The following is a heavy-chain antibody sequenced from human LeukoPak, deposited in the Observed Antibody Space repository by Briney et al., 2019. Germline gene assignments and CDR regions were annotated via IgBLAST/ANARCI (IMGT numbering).Heavy chain of an antibody. CDR3: ARDGNIVVVPAALYYYYYYMDV. Sequence: PGRPLRLSCAASGFTFSSYAMHWVRQAPGKGLEWVAVISYDGSNKYYADSVKGRFTISRDNSKNTLYLQMNSLRAEDTAVYYCARDGNIVVVPAALYYYYYYMDVWGKGTTVTVSS. CDR1: GFTFSSYA. D-gene: IGHD2-2*01. CDR2: ISYDGSNK. J-gene: IGHJ6*03. V-gene: IGHV3-30*04.